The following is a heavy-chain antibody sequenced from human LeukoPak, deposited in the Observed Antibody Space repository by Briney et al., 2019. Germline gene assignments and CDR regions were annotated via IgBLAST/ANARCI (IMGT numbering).Heavy chain of an antibody. CDR3: ARDPHLSSGDYGWMAFDI. Sequence: PGGSLRLSCAASGFTVSSNYMSWVRQAPGKGLEWVSVIYSGGSTYYADSVKGRFTISRDNSKNTLYLQMNSLRAEDTAVYYCARDPHLSSGDYGWMAFDIWGQGTMVTVSS. D-gene: IGHD3-22*01. J-gene: IGHJ3*02. V-gene: IGHV3-53*01. CDR1: GFTVSSNY. CDR2: IYSGGST.